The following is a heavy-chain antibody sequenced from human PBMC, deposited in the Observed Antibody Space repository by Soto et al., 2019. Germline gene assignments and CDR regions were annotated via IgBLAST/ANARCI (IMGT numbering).Heavy chain of an antibody. V-gene: IGHV4-39*01. CDR2: IYYSGST. J-gene: IGHJ6*02. CDR3: ARLPAVSASSFYGMDV. D-gene: IGHD2-2*01. Sequence: SETLSLTCTVTGGSISSSSSYWGWIRQSPGNGLEWIGNIYYSGSTYYNPSLQSRVTMSVDTSKNQFSLKLTSVTAADTALYYCARLPAVSASSFYGMDVWGQGTTVTVSS. CDR1: GGSISSSSSY.